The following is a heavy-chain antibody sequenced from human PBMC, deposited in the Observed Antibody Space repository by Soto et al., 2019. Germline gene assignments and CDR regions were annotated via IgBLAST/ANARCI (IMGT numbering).Heavy chain of an antibody. V-gene: IGHV3-23*01. CDR3: ANEYCSSTSCPDVFDI. J-gene: IGHJ3*02. CDR1: GFTFSIYA. CDR2: ISGSGGST. Sequence: EVQLLESGGGLVQPGGSLRLSCAASGFTFSIYAMSLVRQAPGKGMEWVSAISGSGGSTYYADSVQGRFTISRANSKSTLYLQKNRLRAEDAAVYSCANEYCSSTSCPDVFDIWGQGTMVTVAS. D-gene: IGHD2-2*01.